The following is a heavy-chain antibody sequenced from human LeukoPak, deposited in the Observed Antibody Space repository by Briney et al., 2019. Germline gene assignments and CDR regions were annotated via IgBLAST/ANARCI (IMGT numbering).Heavy chain of an antibody. Sequence: SETLSLTCTVSGGSISSYCWSWIRQPPGKGLEWIGYIYYSGSTNYNPSLKSRVTISVDTSKNQFSLKLSSVTAADTAVYYCARGRGGDYGWFDPWGQGTLVTVSS. J-gene: IGHJ5*02. CDR2: IYYSGST. CDR3: ARGRGGDYGWFDP. D-gene: IGHD4-17*01. V-gene: IGHV4-59*01. CDR1: GGSISSYC.